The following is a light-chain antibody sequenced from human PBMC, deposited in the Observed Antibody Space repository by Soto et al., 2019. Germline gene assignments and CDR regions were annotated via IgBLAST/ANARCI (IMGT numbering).Light chain of an antibody. CDR3: GTWDNSLSGDV. J-gene: IGLJ1*01. CDR2: DNN. CDR1: SSNIGSNY. Sequence: QSVLTQPPSVSAAPGQKVTISCSGDSSNIGSNYVSWYQQFPGTAPQLLIYDNNRRPSGIPDRFSGSRSGTSATLDITGLQAGDEADYYCGTWDNSLSGDVFGTGTKLTVL. V-gene: IGLV1-51*01.